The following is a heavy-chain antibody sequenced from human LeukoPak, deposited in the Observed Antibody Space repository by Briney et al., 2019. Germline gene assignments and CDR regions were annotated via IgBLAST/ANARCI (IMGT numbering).Heavy chain of an antibody. CDR1: VCSIRSYY. J-gene: IGHJ4*02. V-gene: IGHV4-4*07. Sequence: SETLSLTCTVSVCSIRSYYWNWIRQPAGKGLEWIGRIYTTGSTYYNPSLKSRVTMSVDTSKNQFSLKLRSLTAADTALYYYARGRDGFMSDFDSWGQGTLVTVSS. CDR2: IYTTGST. D-gene: IGHD3-10*02. CDR3: ARGRDGFMSDFDS.